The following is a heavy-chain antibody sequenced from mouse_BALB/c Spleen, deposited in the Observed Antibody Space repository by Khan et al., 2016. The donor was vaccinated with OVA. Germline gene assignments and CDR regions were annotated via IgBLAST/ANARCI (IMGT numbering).Heavy chain of an antibody. CDR2: ITTYTGEP. Sequence: QIQLVQSGPELKKPGETVQISCKASGFTFTNYGMNWVKQAPGKGLKWMGWITTYTGEPTFADDFKGRFAFSLETSASTAYLQINSLKNEDTATYSCARVGYNGTMDCWGQGTSVTVSS. V-gene: IGHV9-3-1*01. CDR3: ARVGYNGTMDC. J-gene: IGHJ4*01. D-gene: IGHD2-14*01. CDR1: GFTFTNYG.